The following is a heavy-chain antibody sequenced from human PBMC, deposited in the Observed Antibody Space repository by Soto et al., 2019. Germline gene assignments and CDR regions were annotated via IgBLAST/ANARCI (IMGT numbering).Heavy chain of an antibody. V-gene: IGHV1-18*01. Sequence: GASVKVSCKASGYTFTSYGISWVRQAPGQGLEWMGWISAYNGNTKYAQKLQGRVTMTRNTSISTAYMELSSLRSEDTAVYYCARAHYYDSSGYYPNFDYWGQGTLVTVSS. J-gene: IGHJ4*02. D-gene: IGHD3-22*01. CDR1: GYTFTSYG. CDR2: ISAYNGNT. CDR3: ARAHYYDSSGYYPNFDY.